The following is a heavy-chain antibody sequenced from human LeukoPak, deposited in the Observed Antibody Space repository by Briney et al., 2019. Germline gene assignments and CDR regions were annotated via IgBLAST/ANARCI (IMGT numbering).Heavy chain of an antibody. J-gene: IGHJ4*02. CDR2: ISGDGGST. D-gene: IGHD3-10*01. V-gene: IGHV3-43*02. CDR1: GFTFDDCD. CDR3: AKAWFGERSGGGFDY. Sequence: PGGSLRLSCAASGFTFDDCDIHWVRQAPGKGLEWFSLISGDGGSTYYADSVKGRFTISRDNSKNSLYLQMNSLRTEDTALYYCAKAWFGERSGGGFDYWGQGTLVTVSS.